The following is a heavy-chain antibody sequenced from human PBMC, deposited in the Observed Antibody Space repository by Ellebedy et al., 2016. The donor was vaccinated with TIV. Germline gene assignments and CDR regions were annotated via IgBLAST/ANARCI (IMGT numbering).Heavy chain of an antibody. V-gene: IGHV1-2*02. Sequence: ASVKVSCXTSGSTFTDYYIHWVRQAPGQGLEWMAWFYPNSGGTDYAQKFRGRVTMTRDSSFTTAYMELSRLSSDDTAVYYCARAPGYSSRSKIDSWGQGTMVTVSS. CDR3: ARAPGYSSRSKIDS. CDR1: GSTFTDYY. D-gene: IGHD6-13*01. J-gene: IGHJ4*02. CDR2: FYPNSGGT.